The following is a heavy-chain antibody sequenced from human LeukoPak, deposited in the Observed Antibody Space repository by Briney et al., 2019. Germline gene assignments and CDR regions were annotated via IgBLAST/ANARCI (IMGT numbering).Heavy chain of an antibody. CDR3: AKSYVYGLVDI. Sequence: SETLSLTCTVSGGSISTSSYYWGWVRQPPGKGLEWIANIFYSGSTYYSPSLKSRVTISLDTARNQFSLKLNSVTAADTAVYYCAKSYVYGLVDIWGQGTMVTVSS. CDR2: IFYSGST. D-gene: IGHD3-10*01. V-gene: IGHV4-39*07. CDR1: GGSISTSSYY. J-gene: IGHJ3*02.